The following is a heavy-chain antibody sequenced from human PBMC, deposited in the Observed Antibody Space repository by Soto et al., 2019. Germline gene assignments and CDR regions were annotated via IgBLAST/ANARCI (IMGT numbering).Heavy chain of an antibody. D-gene: IGHD6-13*01. Sequence: QVQLVQSGAEVKKPGGTVNVSCKASGYTFTSYGISWVRQAPGQGLEWMGWISAYNGNTKYVQKFQGRVTITTDTSTSTAYMELRSLRSDDTAVYYCARDAAAGLNDYWGQGTLVTVSS. CDR3: ARDAAAGLNDY. J-gene: IGHJ4*02. V-gene: IGHV1-18*01. CDR1: GYTFTSYG. CDR2: ISAYNGNT.